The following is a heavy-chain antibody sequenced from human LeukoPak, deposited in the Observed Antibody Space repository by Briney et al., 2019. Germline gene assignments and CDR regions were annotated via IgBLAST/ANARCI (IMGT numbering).Heavy chain of an antibody. V-gene: IGHV3-21*01. D-gene: IGHD2-2*01. Sequence: GGSLRLSCAASGFTFSSYSMNWVRQAPGKRLEWVSSISSSSSYIYYADSVKGRFTISRDNAKNSLYLQMNSLRAEDTAVYYCARDLYWRRCSSTSCSSNWFDPWGQGTLVTVPS. CDR3: ARDLYWRRCSSTSCSSNWFDP. CDR1: GFTFSSYS. CDR2: ISSSSSYI. J-gene: IGHJ5*02.